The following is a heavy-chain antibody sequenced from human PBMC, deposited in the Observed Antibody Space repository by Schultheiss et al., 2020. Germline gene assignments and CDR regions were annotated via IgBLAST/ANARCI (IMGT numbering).Heavy chain of an antibody. Sequence: GGSLRLSCAASGFTFSSYGMHWVRQAPGKGLEWVAVISYDGSNKYYADSVKGRFTISRDNSKNTLYLQMNSLRAEDTAVYYCAKARRQYQLLLPYYFDYWGQGTLVTVSS. D-gene: IGHD2-2*01. CDR2: ISYDGSNK. CDR3: AKARRQYQLLLPYYFDY. CDR1: GFTFSSYG. V-gene: IGHV3-30*18. J-gene: IGHJ4*02.